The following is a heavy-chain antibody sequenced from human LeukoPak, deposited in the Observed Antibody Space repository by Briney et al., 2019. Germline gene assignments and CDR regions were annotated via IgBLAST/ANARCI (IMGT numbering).Heavy chain of an antibody. D-gene: IGHD6-13*01. CDR3: ARLPRLSGSWAAYYYFGRDV. CDR2: IYYSGST. J-gene: IGHJ6*02. V-gene: IGHV4-59*08. CDR1: GGSISSYY. Sequence: KPSETLSLTCTVSGGSISSYYWSWIRQPPGQGLEGVGYIYYSGSTNYNTSLKSRVTISVDTSKNQSSLRLSSVTAADTAVYYCARLPRLSGSWAAYYYFGRDVWGQGTTVTVSS.